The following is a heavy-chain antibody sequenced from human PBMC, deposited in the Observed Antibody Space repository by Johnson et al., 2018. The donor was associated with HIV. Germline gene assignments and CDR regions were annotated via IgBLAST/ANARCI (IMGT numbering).Heavy chain of an antibody. CDR1: GFTFSDYY. J-gene: IGHJ3*01. D-gene: IGHD3-16*01. Sequence: QVQLVESGGGLVKPGGSLRLSCAASGFTFSDYYMSWIRQAPVKGLEWVSYISSSGSSRYYEDSVKGRFTVSRDNAKNSLYLQTNSLRADDTAVYYCARGLWLTPDVFDFWGQGTMVTVSS. CDR2: ISSSGSSR. CDR3: ARGLWLTPDVFDF. V-gene: IGHV3-11*04.